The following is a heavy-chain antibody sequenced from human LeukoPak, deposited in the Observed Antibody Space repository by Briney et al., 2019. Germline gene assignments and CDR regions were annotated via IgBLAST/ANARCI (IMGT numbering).Heavy chain of an antibody. V-gene: IGHV4-39*01. CDR2: IYYSGST. CDR1: GGSICSSSYY. J-gene: IGHJ6*03. CDR3: ARHARGYCSSTSCYAFVYYYYMDV. Sequence: PSETLSLTXTVSGGSICSSSYYWGWIGQPPGKGLEWIGSIYYSGSTYYNPSLKSRVTISVDTSKNQFSLKLSSVTAADTAVYYCARHARGYCSSTSCYAFVYYYYMDVWGKGTTVTVSS. D-gene: IGHD2-2*01.